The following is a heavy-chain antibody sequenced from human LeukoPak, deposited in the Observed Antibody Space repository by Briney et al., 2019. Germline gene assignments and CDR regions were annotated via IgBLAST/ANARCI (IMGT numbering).Heavy chain of an antibody. CDR2: INPNSGGT. CDR1: GYTFTGYY. J-gene: IGHJ6*03. CDR3: ARDVTVRFLEWFNYMDV. Sequence: GASVKVSCKASGYTFTGYYMHWVRQAPGQGLEWMGWINPNSGGTNYAQKFQGRVTMTRDTSISTDYMELSRLRSDDTAVYYCARDVTVRFLEWFNYMDVWGKGTTVTVSS. D-gene: IGHD3-3*01. V-gene: IGHV1-2*02.